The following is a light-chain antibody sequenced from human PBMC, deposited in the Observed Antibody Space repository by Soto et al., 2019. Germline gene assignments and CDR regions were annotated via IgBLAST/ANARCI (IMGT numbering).Light chain of an antibody. CDR3: QQLVSYPQ. V-gene: IGKV1-5*01. CDR1: QNVNNW. CDR2: AAS. Sequence: DMQMTQSPSNLSASAGDSVTITCRASQNVNNWLAWYQQKPGKAPNLLIPAASTLQSGVPSRFSGSGSGTEFTLTISSLQPEDFATYDCQQLVSYPQFGGGAKVDIK. J-gene: IGKJ4*02.